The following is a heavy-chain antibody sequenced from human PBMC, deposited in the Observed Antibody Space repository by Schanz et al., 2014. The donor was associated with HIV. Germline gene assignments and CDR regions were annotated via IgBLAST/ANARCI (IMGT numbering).Heavy chain of an antibody. J-gene: IGHJ4*02. V-gene: IGHV3-23*04. D-gene: IGHD6-6*01. CDR1: GFTFSTYA. CDR3: AKGGSSPDY. Sequence: VQLVESGGGVVQPGRSLRLSCTASGFTFSTYAMHWVRQAPGKGLEWVSTISGSGAGTYYADSVKGRFTISRDNSKNTLYLQMNSLRAEDTAVYYCAKGGSSPDYWGQGTLVTVSS. CDR2: ISGSGAGT.